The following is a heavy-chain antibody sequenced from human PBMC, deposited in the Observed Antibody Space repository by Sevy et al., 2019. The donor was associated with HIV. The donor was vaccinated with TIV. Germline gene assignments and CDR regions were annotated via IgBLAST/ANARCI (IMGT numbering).Heavy chain of an antibody. Sequence: GGSLRLSCAASGFTFSSYGMHWVRQAPGKGLEWVAVIWYDGSNKYYADSVKGRFTISRDNSKNTLYLQMNSLRAEDTAVYYCARDLEETGYSSSWIHHAPDYWGQRTLVTVSS. D-gene: IGHD6-13*01. CDR3: ARDLEETGYSSSWIHHAPDY. CDR1: GFTFSSYG. CDR2: IWYDGSNK. J-gene: IGHJ4*02. V-gene: IGHV3-33*01.